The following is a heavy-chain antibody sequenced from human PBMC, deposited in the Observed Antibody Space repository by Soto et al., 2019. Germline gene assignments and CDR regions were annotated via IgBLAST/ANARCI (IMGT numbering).Heavy chain of an antibody. CDR2: IYHSGST. D-gene: IGHD1-7*01. V-gene: IGHV4-30-2*01. CDR3: ARNVRGTGTTSVHYFDY. Sequence: TLSLTCAVSGGSISSGGYSWSWIRQPPGKGLEWIGYIYHSGSTYYNPSLKSRVTISVDTSKNQFSLKLSSVTAADTAVYYCARNVRGTGTTSVHYFDYWGQGTLVTVSS. J-gene: IGHJ4*02. CDR1: GGSISSGGYS.